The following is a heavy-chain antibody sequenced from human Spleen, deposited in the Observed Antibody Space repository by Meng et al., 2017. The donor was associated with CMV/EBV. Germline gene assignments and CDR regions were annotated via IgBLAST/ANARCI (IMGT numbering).Heavy chain of an antibody. Sequence: GESLKISCAASGFTFDDYGMSWVRQAPGKGLEWVSGINWNGGSTGYADSVKGRFTISRDYAKNSLYLQMNSLRAEDTAVYYCARNWGYNDGTSYYWGMFDYWGQGTLVTVSS. CDR2: INWNGGST. CDR3: ARNWGYNDGTSYYWGMFDY. V-gene: IGHV3-20*04. J-gene: IGHJ4*02. CDR1: GFTFDDYG. D-gene: IGHD3-22*01.